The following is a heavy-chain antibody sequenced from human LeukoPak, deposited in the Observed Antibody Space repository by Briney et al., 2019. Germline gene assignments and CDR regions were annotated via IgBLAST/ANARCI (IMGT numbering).Heavy chain of an antibody. CDR2: IRSTTYGGTT. V-gene: IGHV3-49*04. CDR1: GFTFGDYA. CDR3: TRDRRYSTMVRFDY. J-gene: IGHJ4*02. Sequence: GGSLRLSCTASGFTFGDYAMSWVRQAPGKGLEWVAFIRSTTYGGTTECAASVKGRFTISRDDSKSIADLQMNSLKTEDTAVYYCTRDRRYSTMVRFDYWGQGTLVTVSS. D-gene: IGHD3-10*01.